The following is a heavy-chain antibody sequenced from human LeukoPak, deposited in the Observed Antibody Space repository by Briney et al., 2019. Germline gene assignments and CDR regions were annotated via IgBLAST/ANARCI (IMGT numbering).Heavy chain of an antibody. CDR2: ISHSGST. D-gene: IGHD6-13*01. V-gene: IGHV4-34*01. Sequence: SETLSLTCAVYGGSFSGHYWSWIRQSPGKGLEWIGEISHSGSTNYNPSLKSRVTISVDTSKNQFSLKLSSVTAADTAVYYCARGQGIAAAGTLDYWGQGTLVTVSS. J-gene: IGHJ4*02. CDR1: GGSFSGHY. CDR3: ARGQGIAAAGTLDY.